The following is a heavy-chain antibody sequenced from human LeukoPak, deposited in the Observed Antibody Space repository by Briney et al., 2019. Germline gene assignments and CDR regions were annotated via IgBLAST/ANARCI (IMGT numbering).Heavy chain of an antibody. J-gene: IGHJ5*02. V-gene: IGHV1-2*02. CDR1: GYTFTGYY. CDR2: INPNSAGT. D-gene: IGHD3-10*01. CDR3: AAGGVTMVRGVMSQWRKMNWFDP. Sequence: ASVKVSCKASGYTFTGYYMHWVRQAPGQGLEWMGWINPNSAGTNYAQKFQGRVTMTRDTSISTAYMELSRLRSDDTAVYYCAAGGVTMVRGVMSQWRKMNWFDPWGQGALVTVSS.